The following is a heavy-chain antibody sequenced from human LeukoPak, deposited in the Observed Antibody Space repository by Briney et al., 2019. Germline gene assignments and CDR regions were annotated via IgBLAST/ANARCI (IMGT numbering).Heavy chain of an antibody. V-gene: IGHV3-30*04. CDR3: ARGSGYSYSFTGRERTKSRLDY. Sequence: PGRSLRLSCAASGFTFSSYTMHWVRQAPGKGLQWVAVISYDGSNKYYADSVKGRFTISRDNSKNTLYLQMNSLRAEDTAVYYCARGSGYSYSFTGRERTKSRLDYWGQGTLVTVSS. J-gene: IGHJ4*02. CDR2: ISYDGSNK. D-gene: IGHD5-18*01. CDR1: GFTFSSYT.